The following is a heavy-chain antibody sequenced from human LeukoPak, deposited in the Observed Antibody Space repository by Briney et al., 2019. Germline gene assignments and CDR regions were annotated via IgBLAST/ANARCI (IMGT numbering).Heavy chain of an antibody. CDR3: AKDGSGSYDHFDY. D-gene: IGHD3-10*01. CDR1: GFTFSGYG. CDR2: ISYDGNNK. V-gene: IGHV3-30*18. J-gene: IGHJ4*02. Sequence: GGSLRLSCAASGFTFSGYGMHWVRRAPGKGLEWVAVISYDGNNKYYVDSVKGRFTISRDNSKKTLYLQMNSLRAEDTAVYYCAKDGSGSYDHFDYWGQGTLVTVSS.